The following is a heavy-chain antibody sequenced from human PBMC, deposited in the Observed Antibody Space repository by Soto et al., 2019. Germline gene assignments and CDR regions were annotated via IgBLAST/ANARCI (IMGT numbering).Heavy chain of an antibody. J-gene: IGHJ4*02. V-gene: IGHV1-24*01. D-gene: IGHD6-13*01. Sequence: EASVKVSCKVSGYTLTELSMHWVRQAPGKGLEWMGGFDPEDGETIYAQKFQGRVTMTEDTSTGTAYMELSSLRSEDTAVYYCATAPPSSSWHQQSPIRTDYWGQGTLVTAPQ. CDR2: FDPEDGET. CDR1: GYTLTELS. CDR3: ATAPPSSSWHQQSPIRTDY.